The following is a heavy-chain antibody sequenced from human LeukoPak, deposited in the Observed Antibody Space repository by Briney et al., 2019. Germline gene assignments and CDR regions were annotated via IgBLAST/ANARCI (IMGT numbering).Heavy chain of an antibody. D-gene: IGHD3-9*01. V-gene: IGHV3-21*01. CDR1: GFTFSSYA. Sequence: GGSLRLSCAASGFTFSSYAMNWVRQAPGKGLEWVSAISGSGGVTYCADSVKGRFTISRDNAKNSLYLQMNSLRAEDTAVYYCARDRGYDILTGSNAFDIWGQGTMVTVSS. CDR2: ISGSGGVT. J-gene: IGHJ3*02. CDR3: ARDRGYDILTGSNAFDI.